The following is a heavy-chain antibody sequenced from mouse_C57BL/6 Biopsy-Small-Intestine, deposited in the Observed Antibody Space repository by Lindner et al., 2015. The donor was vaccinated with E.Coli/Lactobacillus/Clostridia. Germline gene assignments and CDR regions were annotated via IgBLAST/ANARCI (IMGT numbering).Heavy chain of an antibody. Sequence: SVKVSCKTSGYSFNNYGVTWVRQAPGQGLEYVGWISGHSGNTNYAQRFQGRLTLTTDTSTRTAYMELKSLRSDDTAVYYCARDSWQWMTSGWFDPWGQGTLVTVS. D-gene: IGHD1-1*02. CDR2: ISGHSGNT. CDR1: GYSFNNYG. V-gene: IGHV1S40*01. CDR3: ARDSWQWMTSGWFDP. J-gene: IGHJ3*01.